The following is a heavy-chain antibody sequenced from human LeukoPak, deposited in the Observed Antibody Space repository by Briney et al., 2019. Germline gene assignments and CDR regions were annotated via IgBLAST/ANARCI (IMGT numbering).Heavy chain of an antibody. CDR3: ARGGGHDAFDI. V-gene: IGHV3-48*03. CDR2: IGSSGSTI. CDR1: GFTFSSYE. J-gene: IGHJ3*02. Sequence: GGSLRLSCAASGFTFSSYEMNWVRQAPGKGLEWVSYIGSSGSTIYYADSVKGRFTISRDNAKNSLYLQMNSLRAEDTAVYYCARGGGHDAFDIWGQGTMVTVSS.